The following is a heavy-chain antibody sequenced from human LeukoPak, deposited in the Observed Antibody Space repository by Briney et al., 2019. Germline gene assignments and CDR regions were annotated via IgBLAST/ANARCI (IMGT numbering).Heavy chain of an antibody. D-gene: IGHD5-18*01. V-gene: IGHV4-34*09. J-gene: IGHJ4*02. Sequence: SETLSLTCAVYGGSFSGYYWNWIRQPPGKGLEWIGYIYYSGSTYYNPSLKSRVTISVDTSKNQFSLKLSSVTAADTAVYYCARVSNTDTAMDPLDYWGQGTLVTVSS. CDR2: IYYSGST. CDR3: ARVSNTDTAMDPLDY. CDR1: GGSFSGYY.